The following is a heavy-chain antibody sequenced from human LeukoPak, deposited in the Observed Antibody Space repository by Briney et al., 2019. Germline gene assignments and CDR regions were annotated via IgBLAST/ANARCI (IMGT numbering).Heavy chain of an antibody. CDR2: IANDGKDK. V-gene: IGHV3-30*18. Sequence: RGSLRLSCAASGFTFSRYGLHWVRQAPGKGLEWVAVIANDGKDKKYADSVKGRFTISRDNSKSTLYLQMNSLRAEDTAVYYCAKDQQVGAAAYYFDSWGQGTLVTVSS. CDR1: GFTFSRYG. J-gene: IGHJ4*02. D-gene: IGHD2-2*01. CDR3: AKDQQVGAAAYYFDS.